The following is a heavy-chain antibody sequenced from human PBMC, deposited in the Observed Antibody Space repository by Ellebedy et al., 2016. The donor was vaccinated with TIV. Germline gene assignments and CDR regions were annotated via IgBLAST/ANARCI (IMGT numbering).Heavy chain of an antibody. V-gene: IGHV3-66*01. CDR3: ARERFIAVAGKGYFDY. D-gene: IGHD6-19*01. Sequence: PGGSLRLSCAASGFTVSSNYMSWVRQAPGKGLEWVSVIYSGGSTYYADSVKGRFTISRDNSKNTLYLQMNSLRAEDTAVYYCARERFIAVAGKGYFDYWGQGTLVTVSS. CDR1: GFTVSSNY. CDR2: IYSGGST. J-gene: IGHJ4*02.